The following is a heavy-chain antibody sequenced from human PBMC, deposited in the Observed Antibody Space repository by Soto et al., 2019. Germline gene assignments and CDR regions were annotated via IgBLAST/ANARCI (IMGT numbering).Heavy chain of an antibody. D-gene: IGHD6-13*01. CDR3: ARDTTIAAAGS. CDR1: GGSISRGGYY. J-gene: IGHJ4*02. CDR2: IYYSGST. Sequence: PXETLSLTCTVSGGSISRGGYYWSWIRQHPGKGLEWIGYIYYSGSTYYNPSLKSRVTISVDTSKNQFSLKLSSVTAADTAVYYCARDTTIAAAGSWGQGTLVTVSS. V-gene: IGHV4-31*03.